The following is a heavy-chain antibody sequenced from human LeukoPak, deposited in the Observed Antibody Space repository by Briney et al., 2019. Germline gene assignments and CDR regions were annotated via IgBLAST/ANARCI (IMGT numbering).Heavy chain of an antibody. V-gene: IGHV4-39*07. CDR2: IYYSGST. J-gene: IGHJ1*01. CDR1: GGSISSSSYY. CDR3: ANEGGSSGRNGFFRY. D-gene: IGHD6-19*01. Sequence: PSETLSLTCTVSGGSISSSSYYWGWIRQPPGKGLEWIGSIYYSGSTYYNPSLKSRVTISVDTSKNQFSLKLSSVTAADTAVYYCANEGGSSGRNGFFRYWGQGTLVIVSS.